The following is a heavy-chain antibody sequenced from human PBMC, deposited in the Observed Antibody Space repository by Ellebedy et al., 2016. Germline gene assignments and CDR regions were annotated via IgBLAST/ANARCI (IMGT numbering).Heavy chain of an antibody. Sequence: GESLKISCAASGLTLSDYWMHWVRQAPGKGLVWVSRITSDGSITIYADSVKGRFTISRDNAKNTLYLQMNSLRAEDTAVYYCASGFIHYGAFDIWGQGTMVTVSS. CDR2: ITSDGSIT. V-gene: IGHV3-74*01. CDR3: ASGFIHYGAFDI. D-gene: IGHD3-16*01. CDR1: GLTLSDYW. J-gene: IGHJ3*02.